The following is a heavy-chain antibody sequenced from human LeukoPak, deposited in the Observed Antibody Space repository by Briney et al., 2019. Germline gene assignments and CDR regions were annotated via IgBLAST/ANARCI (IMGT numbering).Heavy chain of an antibody. CDR3: AKDAHCSSTSCPTYYYYYGMDV. Sequence: GGSLRLSCAASGFTFSSYAMSWVRQAPGKGLEWVSAISGSGGSAYYADSVKGRLTISRDNSKNTLYLQMNSLRAEDTAVYYCAKDAHCSSTSCPTYYYYYGMDVWGQGTTVTVSS. J-gene: IGHJ6*02. CDR2: ISGSGGSA. CDR1: GFTFSSYA. D-gene: IGHD2-2*01. V-gene: IGHV3-23*01.